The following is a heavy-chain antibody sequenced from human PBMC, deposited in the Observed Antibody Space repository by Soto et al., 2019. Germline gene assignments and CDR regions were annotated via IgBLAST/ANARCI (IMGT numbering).Heavy chain of an antibody. V-gene: IGHV3-30-3*01. CDR3: ARGINYYDSSGNYYYYYYGMDV. CDR2: ISYDGSNK. Sequence: PGGSLRLSCAASGFTFSSYAMHWVRQAPGKGLEWVAVISYDGSNKYYADSVKGRFTISRDNSKNTLYLQMNSLRAEDTAVYYCARGINYYDSSGNYYYYYYGMDVWGHGTTVTV. D-gene: IGHD3-22*01. CDR1: GFTFSSYA. J-gene: IGHJ6*02.